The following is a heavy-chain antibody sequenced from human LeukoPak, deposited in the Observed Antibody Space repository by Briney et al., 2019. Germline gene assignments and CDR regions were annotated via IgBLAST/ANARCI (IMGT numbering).Heavy chain of an antibody. D-gene: IGHD3-16*02. J-gene: IGHJ5*02. V-gene: IGHV4-34*01. CDR2: INHSGST. CDR1: GGSFSGYY. CDR3: ARRSKAPVGWGSYRHRNWFDP. Sequence: SEALSLTCAVYGGSFSGYYWSWIRQPPGKGLEWIGEINHSGSTNYNPSLKSRVTISVDTSKNQFSLKLSSVTAADTAVYYCARRSKAPVGWGSYRHRNWFDPWGQGTLVTVSS.